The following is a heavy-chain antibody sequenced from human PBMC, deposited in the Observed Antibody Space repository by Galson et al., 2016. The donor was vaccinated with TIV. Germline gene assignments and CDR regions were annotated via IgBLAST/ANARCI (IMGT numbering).Heavy chain of an antibody. Sequence: VKVSCKVSGYIFTERFIYWVRQAPGERPEWVGRVDPDNGETLYAEKFQGRVTMAADTSGDTAFMELSNLRSEDTAFFYCTTGGGSSGSYYFDFWGLGTLVTVSS. CDR2: VDPDNGET. V-gene: IGHV1-69-2*01. J-gene: IGHJ4*02. CDR1: GYIFTERF. CDR3: TTGGGSSGSYYFDF. D-gene: IGHD5-12*01.